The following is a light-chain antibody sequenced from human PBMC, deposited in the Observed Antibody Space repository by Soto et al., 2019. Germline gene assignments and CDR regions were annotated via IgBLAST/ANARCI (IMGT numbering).Light chain of an antibody. CDR3: QVWDSNSDHWV. J-gene: IGLJ3*02. V-gene: IGLV3-21*02. CDR2: DDS. Sequence: SYVVTQPPSVSVAPGQTASLTCGGNKIRSQRVHWYRQRPGQAPVLVVSDDSVRPSGIPERFSGSNSGNSATLTISTVEAGDEAIYFCQVWDSNSDHWVFGGGTKLTVL. CDR1: KIRSQR.